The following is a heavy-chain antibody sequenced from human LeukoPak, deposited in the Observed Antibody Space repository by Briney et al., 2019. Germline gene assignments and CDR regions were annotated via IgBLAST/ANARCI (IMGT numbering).Heavy chain of an antibody. Sequence: GGSLRLSCAASGFTFSSYAMNWVRQAPGKGLEWVSCISGSASSTYYADSVKGPFTISRDNSKNTLCLQMNSLRAEDTAVYYCAKDYGLDYWGQGTLVTVSS. CDR3: AKDYGLDY. J-gene: IGHJ4*02. CDR1: GFTFSSYA. D-gene: IGHD4-17*01. V-gene: IGHV3-23*01. CDR2: ISGSASST.